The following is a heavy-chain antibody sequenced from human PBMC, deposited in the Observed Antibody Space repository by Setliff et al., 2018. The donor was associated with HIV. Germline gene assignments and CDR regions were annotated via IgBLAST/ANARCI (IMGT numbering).Heavy chain of an antibody. CDR3: ARDSGSSTSCTNRFEP. CDR1: GGTFSSYA. Sequence: ASVKVSCKASGGTFSSYAITWVRQAPGQGLEWMGWIRDYNGNTNYAQRFQGRVTMTTDTSTRTAYMELRSLRSDDTAVYFCARDSGSSTSCTNRFEPWGQGTLVTVSS. CDR2: IRDYNGNT. D-gene: IGHD2-2*01. V-gene: IGHV1-18*01. J-gene: IGHJ5*02.